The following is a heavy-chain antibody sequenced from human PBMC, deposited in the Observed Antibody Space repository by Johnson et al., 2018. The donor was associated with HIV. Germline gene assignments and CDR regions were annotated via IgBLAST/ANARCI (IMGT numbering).Heavy chain of an antibody. D-gene: IGHD3-22*01. CDR3: ARVGDGSGYYFDAFDI. J-gene: IGHJ3*02. CDR2: LRSSGSTI. Sequence: VQLVESGGGLVQPGGSLRLSCAASGFTFISYDMSWVRQAPGKGLEWVSTLRSSGSTIYYEDSVKGRFTISRDNAKNSLYLQMNSLRAEDTAVYYCARVGDGSGYYFDAFDIWGQGTMVTVSS. CDR1: GFTFISYD. V-gene: IGHV3-48*04.